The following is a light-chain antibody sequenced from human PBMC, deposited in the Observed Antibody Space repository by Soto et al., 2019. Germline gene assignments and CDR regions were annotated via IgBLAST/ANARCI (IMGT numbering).Light chain of an antibody. Sequence: DIPMTQSPSSVSASVGDRVTISCRASQGVTTWLAWYQQKLGRAPKLLIYAASTLQSGVPSRFSGSGSGTDFTLTISSLQPEDFATYYCQQATSFPRTFGQGTKVEIK. CDR2: AAS. CDR3: QQATSFPRT. J-gene: IGKJ1*01. V-gene: IGKV1-12*01. CDR1: QGVTTW.